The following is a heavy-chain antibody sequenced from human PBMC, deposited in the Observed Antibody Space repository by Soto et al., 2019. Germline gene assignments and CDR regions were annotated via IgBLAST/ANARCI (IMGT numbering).Heavy chain of an antibody. CDR1: GGSFSGYY. CDR3: ARDKITGRFDY. V-gene: IGHV4-34*01. Sequence: PSETLSHTCAVYGGSFSGYYWTWIRQPPGTGLEWIGEINHSGSTNYNPSLKSRVTISVDTSKNQFSLKLTSVTAADTAVYYCARDKITGRFDYWGQGTLVTVSS. J-gene: IGHJ4*02. D-gene: IGHD2-8*02. CDR2: INHSGST.